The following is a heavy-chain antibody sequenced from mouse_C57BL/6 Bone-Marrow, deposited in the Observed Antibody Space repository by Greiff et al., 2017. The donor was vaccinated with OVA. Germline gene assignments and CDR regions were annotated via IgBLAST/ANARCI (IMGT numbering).Heavy chain of an antibody. Sequence: QVQLKQPGAELVKPGASVKMSCKASGYTFTSYWITWVKQRPGQGLEWIGDIYPGSGSTHYNEQFKSKATLTVDTSSSTAYMQRSSRTSEDSAVYYCARDTTVDPDYWGQGTTLTVSA. V-gene: IGHV1-55*01. CDR3: ARDTTVDPDY. D-gene: IGHD1-1*01. J-gene: IGHJ2*01. CDR1: GYTFTSYW. CDR2: IYPGSGST.